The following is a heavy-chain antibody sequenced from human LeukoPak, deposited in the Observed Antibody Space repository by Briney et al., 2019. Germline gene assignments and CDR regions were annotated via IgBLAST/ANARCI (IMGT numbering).Heavy chain of an antibody. Sequence: PGGSLRLSCAASGFSFTYAWMNWVRQAPGKGLEWVAVISYDGSNKYYADSVKGRFTISRDNSKNTLYLQMNSLRAEDTAVYYCANLPRGSSDYWGQGTLVTVSS. CDR1: GFSFTYAW. CDR2: ISYDGSNK. J-gene: IGHJ4*02. CDR3: ANLPRGSSDY. V-gene: IGHV3-30*18.